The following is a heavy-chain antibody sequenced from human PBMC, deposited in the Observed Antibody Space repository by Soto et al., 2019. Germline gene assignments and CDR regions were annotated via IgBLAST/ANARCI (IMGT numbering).Heavy chain of an antibody. CDR1: GYSFTRYY. D-gene: IGHD6-19*01. CDR2: ISAYNGNT. CDR3: ARVGSGIAVAGRLSY. V-gene: IGHV1-18*01. Sequence: ASVKVSCKASGYSFTRYYINWVRQAPGQGLEWMGWISAYNGNTNYAQKLQGRVTMTTDTSTSTAYMELRSLRSDDTAVYYCARVGSGIAVAGRLSYWGQGTLVTVSS. J-gene: IGHJ4*02.